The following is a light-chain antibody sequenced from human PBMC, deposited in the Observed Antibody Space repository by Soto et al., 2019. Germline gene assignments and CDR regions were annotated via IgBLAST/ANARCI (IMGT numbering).Light chain of an antibody. J-gene: IGLJ2*01. CDR2: EVS. CDR1: SSDVGGYNY. Sequence: SALTQPPSASGSPGQSVTISCTGTSSDVGGYNYVSWYQQHPGKAPKLMIYEVSKRPSGVPDRFSGSKSGNTASLTVSGLQAEDEADYYCSSYAGSRVFGGGTQLTVL. V-gene: IGLV2-8*01. CDR3: SSYAGSRV.